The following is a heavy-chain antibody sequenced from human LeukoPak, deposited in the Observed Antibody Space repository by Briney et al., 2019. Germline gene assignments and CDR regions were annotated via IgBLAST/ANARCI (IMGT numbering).Heavy chain of an antibody. CDR2: ISSSGSTI. CDR3: ARTDYGSLRGAFLI. Sequence: GGSLRLSCAASGFTFSSYEMNWVRQAPGKGLEWVSYISSSGSTIYYADSVKGRFTISRDNAKNSLYLQMNNLRAEDTAVYYCARTDYGSLRGAFLIWGQGTMVTVSS. V-gene: IGHV3-48*03. J-gene: IGHJ3*02. CDR1: GFTFSSYE. D-gene: IGHD4/OR15-4a*01.